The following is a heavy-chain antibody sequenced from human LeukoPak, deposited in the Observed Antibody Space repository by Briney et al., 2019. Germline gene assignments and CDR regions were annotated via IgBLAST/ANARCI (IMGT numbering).Heavy chain of an antibody. Sequence: PSETLSLTCTVPGGSISSGEYHWTWIRQPPGKGLEWIGNIYYSGSTYYKSSLKSRITISVDTSKNQFSLKLSSVTAADTAVYYCASESEGWFDPWGQGTLTTVSS. CDR1: GGSISSGEYH. V-gene: IGHV4-30-4*01. CDR3: ASESEGWFDP. CDR2: IYYSGST. J-gene: IGHJ5*02.